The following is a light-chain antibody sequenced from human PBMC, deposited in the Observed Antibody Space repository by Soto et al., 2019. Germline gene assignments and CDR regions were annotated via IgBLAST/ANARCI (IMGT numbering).Light chain of an antibody. CDR3: AAWDDSLYGVV. CDR2: SNN. J-gene: IGLJ2*01. CDR1: SSNIGSTT. Sequence: QSVLTQPPSASGTPGQRVTISCSGSSSNIGSTTVNWYQQLPGTAPNRLIYSNNQRPSGVPDRVSGSKSGTSASLAISGLQCEDEADYDCAAWDDSLYGVVFGGGTKLTVL. V-gene: IGLV1-44*01.